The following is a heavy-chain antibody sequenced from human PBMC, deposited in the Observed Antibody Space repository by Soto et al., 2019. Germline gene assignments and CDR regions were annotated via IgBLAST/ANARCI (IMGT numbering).Heavy chain of an antibody. Sequence: PGKSLKISCKGSGYSFTSYWISWVRQMPGKGLEWMGRIDPSDSYTNYSPSFQGHVTISADKSISTAFLQWSSLKASDTAMYYCARHGNSSGQINPYYYYYGMDVWGQGTTVTVSS. V-gene: IGHV5-10-1*01. CDR2: IDPSDSYT. J-gene: IGHJ6*02. D-gene: IGHD6-25*01. CDR1: GYSFTSYW. CDR3: ARHGNSSGQINPYYYYYGMDV.